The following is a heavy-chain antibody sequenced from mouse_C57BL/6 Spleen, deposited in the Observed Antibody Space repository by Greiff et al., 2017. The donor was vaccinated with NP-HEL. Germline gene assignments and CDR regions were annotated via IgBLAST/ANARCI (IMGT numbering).Heavy chain of an antibody. CDR1: GYAFSSSW. V-gene: IGHV1-82*01. D-gene: IGHD1-1*01. CDR3: AVYGSSYGYFDV. J-gene: IGHJ1*03. CDR2: IYPGDGDT. Sequence: QVQLKQSGPELVKPGASVKISCKASGYAFSSSWMHWVKQRPGQGLEWIGRIYPGDGDTNYNGKFKGKATLTADKSSSTAYMQLSSLTSEDSAVYFCAVYGSSYGYFDVWGTGTTVTVSS.